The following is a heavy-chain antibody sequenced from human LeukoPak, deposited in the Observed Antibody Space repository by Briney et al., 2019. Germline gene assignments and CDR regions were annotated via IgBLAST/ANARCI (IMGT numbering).Heavy chain of an antibody. CDR2: IYYSGST. CDR3: ARGVVADAFDI. Sequence: PSETLSLTCTVSGGSISSYYWSWIRQPPGEGLEWIGYIYYSGSTNYNPSLKSRVTISVDTSKNQFSLKLSSVTAADTAVYYCARGVVADAFDIWGQGTMVTVSS. J-gene: IGHJ3*02. CDR1: GGSISSYY. V-gene: IGHV4-59*01. D-gene: IGHD2-15*01.